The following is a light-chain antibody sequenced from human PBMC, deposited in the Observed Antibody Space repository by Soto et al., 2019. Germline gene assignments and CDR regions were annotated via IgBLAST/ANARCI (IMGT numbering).Light chain of an antibody. V-gene: IGLV2-23*02. CDR3: CSSGGSPTYV. CDR1: SSDVGSFDS. J-gene: IGLJ1*01. CDR2: DVS. Sequence: QSALTQPASVSGSPGQPITISCTGTSSDVGSFDSVAWYQHNPGKAPKLMIYDVSNRPSGVSSRFSGSKSGNTASLSISGLKVEDEADYYCCSSGGSPTYVFGTGTKVTVL.